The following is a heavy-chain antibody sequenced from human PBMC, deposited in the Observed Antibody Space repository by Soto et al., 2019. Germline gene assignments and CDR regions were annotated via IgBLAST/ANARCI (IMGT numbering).Heavy chain of an antibody. V-gene: IGHV3-23*01. CDR2: ISGSGCST. J-gene: IGHJ1*01. D-gene: IGHD2-15*01. CDR3: AKGEQIGYCSGGSCYAFSGYFQH. CDR1: GFTFSSYA. Sequence: EVQLLESGGGLVQPGGSLSRACAASGFTFSSYAMSWVRQARGKGMEWVSAISGSGCSTCYADSVKGRFTISRDTSKITLYPQINSPRTQDTSVDYCAKGEQIGYCSGGSCYAFSGYFQHCGHGTVLTVSA.